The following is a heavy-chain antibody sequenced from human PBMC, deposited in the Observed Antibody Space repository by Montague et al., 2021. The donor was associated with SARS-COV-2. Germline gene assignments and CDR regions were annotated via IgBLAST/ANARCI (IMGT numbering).Heavy chain of an antibody. V-gene: IGHV4-59*10. Sequence: SETLSLTCDVYGDSISSYYWSWIRQPAGKGLEWIGRIYTSGSTNYNPSLKSRVTMSVDTSKNQFSLKLSSVTAADTAVYYCARGVVVVVHRDYPARRGWFDPWGQGTLVSVSS. CDR3: ARGVVVVVHRDYPARRGWFDP. J-gene: IGHJ5*02. CDR2: IYTSGST. CDR1: GDSISSYY. D-gene: IGHD2-15*01.